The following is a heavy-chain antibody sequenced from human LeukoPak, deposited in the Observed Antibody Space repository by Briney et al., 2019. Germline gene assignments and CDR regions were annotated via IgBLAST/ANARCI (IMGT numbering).Heavy chain of an antibody. D-gene: IGHD2-21*02. V-gene: IGHV3-15*01. CDR1: GFTFSNAW. CDR2: IKSKTDGGTT. J-gene: IGHJ4*02. CDR3: TTGSIVVVTANVY. Sequence: WGTLRLSCAASGFTFSNAWMSWVRPAPGKGLEWVGRIKSKTDGGTTDYAAPVKGRFTISRDDSKNTLYLQMNSLKTEDTAVYYCTTGSIVVVTANVYWGQGTLVTVSS.